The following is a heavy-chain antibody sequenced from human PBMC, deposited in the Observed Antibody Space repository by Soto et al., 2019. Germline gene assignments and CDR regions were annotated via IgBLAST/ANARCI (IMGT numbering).Heavy chain of an antibody. Sequence: DVQLLESGGGLAQPGGSLRLSCEASGFTFSSYAMNWVRQAPGTGLEWVAGISGNGRITHYADSVKGRFTVSRDNSKNTLYLQMNPLRAEDTPLYYCANPYFVFWSVYYAAEKDDVFDIWGQGTMVTVSP. V-gene: IGHV3-23*01. CDR1: GFTFSSYA. D-gene: IGHD3-3*01. CDR2: ISGNGRIT. CDR3: ANPYFVFWSVYYAAEKDDVFDI. J-gene: IGHJ3*02.